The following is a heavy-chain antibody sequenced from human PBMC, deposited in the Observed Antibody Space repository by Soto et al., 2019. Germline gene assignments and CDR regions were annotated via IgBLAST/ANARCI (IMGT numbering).Heavy chain of an antibody. D-gene: IGHD4-17*01. CDR2: ISYSGTT. J-gene: IGHJ4*02. CDR1: GGSISSGNYY. CDR3: ATMGTPVKGLYYFDY. V-gene: IGHV4-30-4*01. Sequence: QVQLQESGPGLVKPSQTLSLTCTVSGGSISSGNYYWSWIRQPPGKGLEWIGFISYSGTTHYSASLRSRVSISVDTSKNQCSLDLSSVTAADTAVYYCATMGTPVKGLYYFDYWGQGTLVTVSS.